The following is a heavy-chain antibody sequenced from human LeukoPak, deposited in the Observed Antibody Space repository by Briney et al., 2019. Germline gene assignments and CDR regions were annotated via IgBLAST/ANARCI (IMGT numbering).Heavy chain of an antibody. CDR2: IYSDGST. CDR3: AKDRQSLARGAAAY. Sequence: GGSLRLSCAASGFTVSSNYMSWVRQAPRKGLDWVSVIYSDGSTYYADSVKGRFTISRDNSKNTLYLRMNSLRAEDTAVYYCAKDRQSLARGAAAYWGQGTLVTVSS. J-gene: IGHJ4*02. V-gene: IGHV3-53*01. CDR1: GFTVSSNY. D-gene: IGHD6-13*01.